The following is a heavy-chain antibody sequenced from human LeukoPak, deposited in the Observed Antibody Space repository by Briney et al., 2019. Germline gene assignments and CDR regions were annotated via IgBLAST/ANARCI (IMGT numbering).Heavy chain of an antibody. CDR1: GYTFTSYY. D-gene: IGHD3-22*01. V-gene: IGHV1-46*01. Sequence: ASVKVSCKASGYTFTSYYMHWVRQAPGQGLEWMGIINPSGGSTSYAQKFQGRVTMTRDMSTSTVYMELSSLRSEDTAVHYCARAGRPDYYDSSAPPFDHWGQGTLVTISS. CDR3: ARAGRPDYYDSSAPPFDH. J-gene: IGHJ4*02. CDR2: INPSGGST.